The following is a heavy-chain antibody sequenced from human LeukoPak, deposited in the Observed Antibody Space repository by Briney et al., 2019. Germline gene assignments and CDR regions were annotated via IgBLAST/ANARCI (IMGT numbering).Heavy chain of an antibody. V-gene: IGHV4-59*08. D-gene: IGHD3-3*01. CDR3: ARHRYRDFWSGSLYYFDY. CDR1: GGSISSYY. Sequence: SETLSLTCTVSGGSISSYYWSWIRQPPGKGLEWIGYIYYSGSTNYNPSLKSRVTISVDTSKNQFSLKLSSMTAADTAVYYCARHRYRDFWSGSLYYFDYWGQGTLVTVSS. CDR2: IYYSGST. J-gene: IGHJ4*02.